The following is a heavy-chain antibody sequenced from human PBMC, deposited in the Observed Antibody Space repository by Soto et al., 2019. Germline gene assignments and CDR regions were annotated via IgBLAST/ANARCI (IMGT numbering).Heavy chain of an antibody. CDR3: ARGRYCLTGRCFPNWFDS. V-gene: IGHV1-18*04. Sequence: ASVQFSCKASCYTFRSSGIILVRQGPGPGLEWMGWISAYNGNTNYAQKLQGRVTMTTDTSTSTVYMELSSLRSEDTAVYFCARGRYCLTGRCFPNWFDSWGQGDRVTVSA. D-gene: IGHD7-27*01. CDR2: ISAYNGNT. J-gene: IGHJ5*01. CDR1: CYTFRSSG.